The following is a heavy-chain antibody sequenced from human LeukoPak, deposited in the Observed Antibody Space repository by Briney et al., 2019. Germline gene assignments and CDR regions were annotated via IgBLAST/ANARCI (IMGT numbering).Heavy chain of an antibody. CDR2: IRSKANSYAT. D-gene: IGHD3-22*01. CDR3: TTNYYDSSGYYAFDI. V-gene: IGHV3-73*01. CDR1: GFTFSGSA. J-gene: IGHJ3*02. Sequence: GGSLRLSCAASGFTFSGSAMHWVRQASGKGLEWVGRIRSKANSYATAYAASVKGRLTISRDDSKNTAYLQMNSLKTEDTAVYYCTTNYYDSSGYYAFDIWGQGTMVTVSS.